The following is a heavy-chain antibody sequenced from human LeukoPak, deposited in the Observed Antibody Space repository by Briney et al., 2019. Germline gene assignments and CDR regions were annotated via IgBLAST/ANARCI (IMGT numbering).Heavy chain of an antibody. CDR2: ISSSSSYI. V-gene: IGHV3-21*01. J-gene: IGHJ4*02. CDR3: ARDAKYSLVG. CDR1: GGSFSGYY. Sequence: PSETLSLTCAVYGGSFSGYYWSWVRQAPGKGLEWVSSISSSSSYIYYADSVKGRFTISRDNAKNSLYLQMNSLRAEDTAVYYCARDAKYSLVGWGQGTLVTVSS. D-gene: IGHD2-21*01.